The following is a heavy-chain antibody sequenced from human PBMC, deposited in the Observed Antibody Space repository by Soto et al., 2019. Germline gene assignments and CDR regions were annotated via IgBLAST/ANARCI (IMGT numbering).Heavy chain of an antibody. V-gene: IGHV3-9*01. CDR1: GFTFDDYA. J-gene: IGHJ6*02. Sequence: EEQLVESGGGLVQPGRSLRLSCAASGFTFDDYAMHWVRQAPGKGLEWVSGMNWNSGSIGYADSVKGRFTISRDNAKTSISLQMTSMRAEDTALYYCAKDRGSGIYAANYYYYGMDVWGQGTTFTVSS. D-gene: IGHD3-10*01. CDR2: MNWNSGSI. CDR3: AKDRGSGIYAANYYYYGMDV.